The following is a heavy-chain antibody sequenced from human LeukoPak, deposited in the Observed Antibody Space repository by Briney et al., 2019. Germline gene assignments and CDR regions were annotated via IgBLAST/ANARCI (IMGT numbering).Heavy chain of an antibody. D-gene: IGHD6-19*01. CDR3: ARDSLYSSGWYGGDFDY. Sequence: AGGSLRLSCAASGFTFSSYSMNWVRQAPGKGLEWVSYISSSSSTIYYADSVKGRFTISRDNAKNSLYLQMNSLRAEDTAVYYCARDSLYSSGWYGGDFDYWGQGTLVTVSS. CDR1: GFTFSSYS. CDR2: ISSSSSTI. V-gene: IGHV3-48*01. J-gene: IGHJ4*02.